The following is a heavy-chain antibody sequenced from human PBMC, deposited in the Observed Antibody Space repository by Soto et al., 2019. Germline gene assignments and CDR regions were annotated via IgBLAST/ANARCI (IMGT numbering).Heavy chain of an antibody. CDR3: ARPFPPGGGPVY. D-gene: IGHD1-26*01. CDR1: CASITSNFYY. Sequence: SETLSLTCAVSCASITSNFYYWGWIRRPPGKGLEWIGSIYFDGSTYYKSSLKSRVTISLDTSKNQFSLKLTSVTVADTAVYYCARPFPPGGGPVYWGQGTLVTVSS. V-gene: IGHV4-39*01. J-gene: IGHJ4*02. CDR2: IYFDGST.